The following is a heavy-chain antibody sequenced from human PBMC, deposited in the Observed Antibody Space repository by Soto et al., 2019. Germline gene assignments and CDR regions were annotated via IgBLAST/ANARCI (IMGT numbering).Heavy chain of an antibody. CDR3: AREYSGYARFDY. J-gene: IGHJ4*02. D-gene: IGHD5-12*01. CDR1: GGSISSGGYS. V-gene: IGHV4-30-2*01. CDR2: IYHSGST. Sequence: PSETLSLTCAVSGGSISSGGYSWSWIRQPPGKGLEWIGYIYHSGSTYYNPSLKSRVTISVDMSKNQFSLKLSSVTAADTAMYYCAREYSGYARFDYWGQGTLVTVSS.